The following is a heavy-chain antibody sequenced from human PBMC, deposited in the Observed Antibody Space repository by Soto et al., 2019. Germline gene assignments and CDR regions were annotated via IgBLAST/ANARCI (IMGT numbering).Heavy chain of an antibody. CDR3: ARDRSSGGAYSRRWIDP. J-gene: IGHJ5*02. V-gene: IGHV4-4*02. CDR1: SGSITSSNY. CDR2: IYHSGRT. Sequence: QVQLQESGPGLVKPSGTLSLTCGVSSGSITSSNYWSWVRQPPGKGLEWIGVIYHSGRTHYNPSLKSRVTISVDKSMNQFSLRLTSVTAADTAVYYCARDRSSGGAYSRRWIDPWGQGLLVTVSS. D-gene: IGHD5-12*01.